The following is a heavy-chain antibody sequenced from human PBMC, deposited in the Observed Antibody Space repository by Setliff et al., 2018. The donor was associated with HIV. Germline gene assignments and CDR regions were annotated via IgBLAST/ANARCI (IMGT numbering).Heavy chain of an antibody. D-gene: IGHD6-25*01. CDR3: ARVLPYNSALDN. CDR1: GFTFSSYT. J-gene: IGHJ4*02. CDR2: LYGSGDS. V-gene: IGHV3-66*02. Sequence: GSLRLSCAASGFTFSSYTMNWVRQAPGKGLEWVSTLYGSGDSYHADSVKGRFTLSRDTSKNTMYLQMNSLRREDTAVYYCARVLPYNSALDNWGQGTLVTVSS.